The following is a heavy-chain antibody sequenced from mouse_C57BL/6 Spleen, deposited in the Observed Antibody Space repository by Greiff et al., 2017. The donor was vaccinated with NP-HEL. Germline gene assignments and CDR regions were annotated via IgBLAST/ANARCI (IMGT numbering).Heavy chain of an antibody. V-gene: IGHV1-80*01. CDR1: GYAFSSYW. J-gene: IGHJ4*01. CDR3: AREEYDYDDGYAMDY. D-gene: IGHD2-4*01. Sequence: QVQLQQSGAELVKPGASVKISCKASGYAFSSYWMNWVKQRPGKGLEWIGMIYPGDGDTNYNGKFKGKATLTADKSSSTAYMQLSSLTSEDSAVYFCAREEYDYDDGYAMDYWGQGTSVTVSS. CDR2: IYPGDGDT.